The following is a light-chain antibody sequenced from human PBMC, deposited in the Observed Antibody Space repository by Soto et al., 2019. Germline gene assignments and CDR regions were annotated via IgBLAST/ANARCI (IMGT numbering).Light chain of an antibody. J-gene: IGKJ1*01. CDR2: KAS. Sequence: DIQMTQSPSTLPASVGDRVTITCRASQSISTWLAWYQQKPGKAPNLLIYKASYLASGVPSRFSGGGSGTEFALTISRLQPDDFATYYCQQYSSYWTFGQGTKVEIK. CDR3: QQYSSYWT. CDR1: QSISTW. V-gene: IGKV1-5*03.